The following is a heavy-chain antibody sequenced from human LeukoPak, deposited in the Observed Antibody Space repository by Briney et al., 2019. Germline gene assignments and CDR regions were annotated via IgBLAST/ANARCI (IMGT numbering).Heavy chain of an antibody. CDR2: IYQSGST. V-gene: IGHV4-30-2*01. D-gene: IGHD6-19*01. J-gene: IGHJ6*03. CDR3: VRHLPCFGCYYYYMDV. CDR1: GGSINSGGYY. Sequence: SETLSLTCTVSGGSINSGGYYWSWIRQPPGKGLEWIGYIYQSGSTYYNPSLKSRVTISVDRSKNQFYLNLTSVTAADTAVYYCVRHLPCFGCYYYYMDVWGRGTTVTVSS.